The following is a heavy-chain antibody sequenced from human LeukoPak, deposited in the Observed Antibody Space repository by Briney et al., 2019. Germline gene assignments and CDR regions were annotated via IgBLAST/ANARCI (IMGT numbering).Heavy chain of an antibody. J-gene: IGHJ6*03. D-gene: IGHD6-19*01. CDR1: GGTFSSYA. V-gene: IGHV1-69*06. CDR2: IIPILGTA. CDR3: ARQLAIAVAGTQYYYYYMDV. Sequence: SVKVSCKASGGTFSSYAISWVRQAPGQGLEWMGGIIPILGTANYAQKFQGRVTITADKSTSTAYMELSSLRSEDTAVYYCARQLAIAVAGTQYYYYYMDVWGKGTTVTVSS.